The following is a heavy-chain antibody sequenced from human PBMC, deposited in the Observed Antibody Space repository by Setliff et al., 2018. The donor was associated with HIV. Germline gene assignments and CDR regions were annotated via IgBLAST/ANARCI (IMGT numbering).Heavy chain of an antibody. J-gene: IGHJ4*02. CDR3: ACYRLAAALSWDY. CDR2: IYTSGST. Sequence: PSETLSLTCTVSGGSISSGNYYWSWIRQPAGKALEWIGRIYTSGSTNYNPSLKSRVTMSVDTSKNQFSLKLSSVTAADTAVYYCACYRLAAALSWDYWGQGTLVTVSS. CDR1: GGSISSGNYY. V-gene: IGHV4-61*02. D-gene: IGHD6-13*01.